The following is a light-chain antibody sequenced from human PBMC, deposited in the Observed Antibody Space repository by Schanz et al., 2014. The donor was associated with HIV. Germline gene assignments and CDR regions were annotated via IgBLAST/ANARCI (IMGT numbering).Light chain of an antibody. CDR2: DVT. CDR1: SGDRRPYDY. V-gene: IGLV2-14*03. Sequence: QSALTQPASVSGSPGQSITISCPGSSGDRRPYDYLPWDQQHPGQAPKLLIYDVTYRPSGISNRFSGSKSAYTASLTISGLQPEDEADYYCSSYTTSSTLVFGGGTKLTVL. J-gene: IGLJ2*01. CDR3: SSYTTSSTLV.